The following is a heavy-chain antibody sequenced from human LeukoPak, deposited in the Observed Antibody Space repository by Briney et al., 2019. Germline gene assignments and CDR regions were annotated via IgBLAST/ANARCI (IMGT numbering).Heavy chain of an antibody. J-gene: IGHJ4*02. Sequence: ASVKVSCKASGGTFSSYAISWVRQATGQGLEWMGWMNPNSGNTGYAQKFQGRVTITRNTSISTAYMELSSLRSEDTAVYYCARVVSGYYFLDYWGQGTLVTVSS. CDR3: ARVVSGYYFLDY. CDR2: MNPNSGNT. D-gene: IGHD3-22*01. V-gene: IGHV1-8*03. CDR1: GGTFSSYA.